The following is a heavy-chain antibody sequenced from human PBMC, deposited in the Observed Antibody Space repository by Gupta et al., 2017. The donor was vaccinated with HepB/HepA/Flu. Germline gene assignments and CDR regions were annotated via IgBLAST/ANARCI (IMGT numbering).Heavy chain of an antibody. Sequence: QVQLQESGPGLVKPSQTLSLTCTVSGGSISSGDYYWSWIRQPPGKGLEWIGYIYYSGSTYYNPSLKSRVTISVDTSKNQFSLKLSSVTAADTAVYYCARDTGIKWFGELFTSSYYYYGMDVWGQGTTVTVSS. D-gene: IGHD3-10*01. CDR1: GGSISSGDYY. CDR2: IYYSGST. V-gene: IGHV4-30-4*01. CDR3: ARDTGIKWFGELFTSSYYYYGMDV. J-gene: IGHJ6*02.